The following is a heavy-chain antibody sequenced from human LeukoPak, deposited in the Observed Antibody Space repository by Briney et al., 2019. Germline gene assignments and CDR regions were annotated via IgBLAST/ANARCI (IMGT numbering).Heavy chain of an antibody. Sequence: GASVKVSCKAFGYTFTSNYMHWVRQAPGQGPEWMGVISPSGGSTTYAQKFQGRVTITADKSTSTAYMELSSLRSEDTAVYYCARGSRFLEPYYFDYWGQGTLVTVSS. CDR2: ISPSGGST. CDR3: ARGSRFLEPYYFDY. V-gene: IGHV1-46*01. J-gene: IGHJ4*02. D-gene: IGHD3-3*01. CDR1: GYTFTSNY.